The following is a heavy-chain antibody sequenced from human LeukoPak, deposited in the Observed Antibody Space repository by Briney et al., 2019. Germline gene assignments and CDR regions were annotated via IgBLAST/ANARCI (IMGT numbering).Heavy chain of an antibody. CDR3: ARAAYHSSPDY. CDR2: IVSDGSGT. J-gene: IGHJ4*02. D-gene: IGHD5-18*01. CDR1: GFTFSHYW. V-gene: IGHV3-74*01. Sequence: GGSVRLSCAASGFTFSHYWMVWVRQTPEKGLVWVSHIVSDGSGTSYADSVKGRFTISRDNAKDTLYLQMDSLRTEDTAVYYCARAAYHSSPDYWGQGTLVTVSS.